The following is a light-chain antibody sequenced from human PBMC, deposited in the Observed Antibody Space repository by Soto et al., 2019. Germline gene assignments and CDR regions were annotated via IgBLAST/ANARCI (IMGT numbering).Light chain of an antibody. CDR2: EVN. CDR1: SSDVGAYDS. V-gene: IGLV2-8*01. J-gene: IGLJ3*02. CDR3: NSYAGSNNVV. Sequence: QSVLTQPPSASGSPGQSVTISCTGTSSDVGAYDSVSWYQQHPGKAPKLMIYEVNKRPSGVPDRFSGSKSGNTASLTVSGLQAEDEADYYCNSYAGSNNVVFGGGTQLTVL.